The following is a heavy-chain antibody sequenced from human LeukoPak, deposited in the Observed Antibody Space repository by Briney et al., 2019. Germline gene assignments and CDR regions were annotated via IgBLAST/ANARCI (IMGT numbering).Heavy chain of an antibody. CDR2: INPNSGGT. V-gene: IGHV1-2*02. CDR3: ARAGYCSDGKCYPFDY. J-gene: IGHJ4*02. D-gene: IGHD2-15*01. CDR1: GYTFTAYS. Sequence: ASVKVSCKASGYTFTAYSMHWVRQAPGQGLEWMGWINPNSGGTDCAQRFQGRVTMTRDTSITMLYMEMSSLTPDDTAVYYCARAGYCSDGKCYPFDYWGQGTLVTVSS.